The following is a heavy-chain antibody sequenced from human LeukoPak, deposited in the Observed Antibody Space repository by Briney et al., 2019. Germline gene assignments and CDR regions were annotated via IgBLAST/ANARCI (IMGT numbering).Heavy chain of an antibody. Sequence: SETLSLTCAVYGGSFSGYYWSWIRQPPGKGLEWIGEINHSGRTNYNPSLKSRVTISVDTSKNQFSLKLSSVTAADTAVYYCARDYGSGSHTRLAWFDPWGQGTLVTVSS. J-gene: IGHJ5*02. CDR2: INHSGRT. CDR3: ARDYGSGSHTRLAWFDP. CDR1: GGSFSGYY. D-gene: IGHD3-10*01. V-gene: IGHV4-34*01.